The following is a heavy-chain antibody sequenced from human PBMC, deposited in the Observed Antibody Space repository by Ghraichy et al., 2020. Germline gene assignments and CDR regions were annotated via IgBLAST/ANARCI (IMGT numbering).Heavy chain of an antibody. J-gene: IGHJ4*02. D-gene: IGHD3-10*01. Sequence: SETLSLTCTVSGDSISNIGYYWGWIRQPPGKGLEWIGSVYYSGRTYYNSSLESRLTISTDTSKNQLSLRLRSVTATDTAVYYCSRLGGSETLEYYFNYWGQGTLVTVSS. CDR3: SRLGGSETLEYYFNY. CDR1: GDSISNIGYY. V-gene: IGHV4-39*01. CDR2: VYYSGRT.